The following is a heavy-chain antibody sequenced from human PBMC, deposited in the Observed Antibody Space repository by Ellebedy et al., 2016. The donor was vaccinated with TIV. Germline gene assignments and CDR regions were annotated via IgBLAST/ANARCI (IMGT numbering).Heavy chain of an antibody. V-gene: IGHV3-43*02. Sequence: GGSLRLSCVASGFTSGDYAMHWVRQAPGKGLEWISLISGNGGSTYYADSVRGRFTISRDNSRNSLFLQLNRLRTEDTALYYCVKARRRVVVVPAALPLYYFYVMDVWGQGTTVTVSS. CDR1: GFTSGDYA. J-gene: IGHJ6*02. D-gene: IGHD2-21*01. CDR2: ISGNGGST. CDR3: VKARRRVVVVPAALPLYYFYVMDV.